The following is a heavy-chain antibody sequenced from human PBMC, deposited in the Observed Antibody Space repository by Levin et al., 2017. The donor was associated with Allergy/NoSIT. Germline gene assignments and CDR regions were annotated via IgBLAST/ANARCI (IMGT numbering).Heavy chain of an antibody. J-gene: IGHJ6*02. CDR3: TRGQNQIGYYGMDV. V-gene: IGHV3-30*04. D-gene: IGHD1-14*01. CDR1: GFTFRTYA. Sequence: GGSLRLSCAASGFTFRTYAMHWVRQAPGKGLEWVPVTSYDGGDKYYADSVKGRFTISRDNSKNTLYLQMNSLRPEDTAVYYCTRGQNQIGYYGMDVWGQGTTVTVSS. CDR2: TSYDGGDK.